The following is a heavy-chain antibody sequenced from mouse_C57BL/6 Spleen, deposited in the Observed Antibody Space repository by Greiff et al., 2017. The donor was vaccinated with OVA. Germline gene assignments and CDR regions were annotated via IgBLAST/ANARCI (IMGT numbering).Heavy chain of an antibody. J-gene: IGHJ4*01. D-gene: IGHD1-1*01. CDR2: INPSNGGT. V-gene: IGHV1-53*01. CDR1: GYTFTSYW. CDR3: ARFYYGSRKAMDY. Sequence: QVQLQQSGPELVKPGASVKLSCKASGYTFTSYWMHWVKQRPGQGLEWIGNINPSNGGTNYNEKFKSKATLTVDKSSSTAYMQLSSLTSEDSAVYYCARFYYGSRKAMDYWGQGTSVTVSS.